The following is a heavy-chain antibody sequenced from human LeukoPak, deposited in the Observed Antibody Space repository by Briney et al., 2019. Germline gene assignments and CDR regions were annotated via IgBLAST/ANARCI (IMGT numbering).Heavy chain of an antibody. CDR1: GGSISSYY. Sequence: SETLSLTCTVSGGSISSYYWSWIRQPPGKGLEWIGYIYYSGSTNYNPSLKSRVTISVDTSKNQFSLKLSSVTAADTAVYYCAREKVYRDYYYYGMDVWGQGTTVTVSS. V-gene: IGHV4-59*01. J-gene: IGHJ6*01. CDR2: IYYSGST. CDR3: AREKVYRDYYYYGMDV. D-gene: IGHD1-26*01.